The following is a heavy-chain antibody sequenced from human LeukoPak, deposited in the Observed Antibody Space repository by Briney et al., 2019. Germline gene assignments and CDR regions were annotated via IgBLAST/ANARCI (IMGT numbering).Heavy chain of an antibody. V-gene: IGHV3-23*01. CDR1: GFTFSSYA. J-gene: IGHJ5*02. CDR2: ISGSGGST. Sequence: GGSLRLSCAASGFTFSSYAMSWVRQAPGKGLEWVSAISGSGGSTYYADSVKGRFTISRDNSKNTLYLQMNSLRAEDTAVYYCAKNPHYHDSSGYYYLSWFDPWGQGTLVTVSS. D-gene: IGHD3-22*01. CDR3: AKNPHYHDSSGYYYLSWFDP.